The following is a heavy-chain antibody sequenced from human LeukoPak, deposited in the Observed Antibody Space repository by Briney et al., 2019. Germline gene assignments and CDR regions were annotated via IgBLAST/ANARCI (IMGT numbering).Heavy chain of an antibody. D-gene: IGHD2-15*01. V-gene: IGHV4-59*08. CDR3: ARHSIIGGTEYAFDI. Sequence: ETLSLTCTVSGGSISSYYWSWIRQPPGKGLEWIGYIYYSGSTNYNPSLKSRVTISVDTSKNQFSLKLSSVTAAGTAVYYCARHSIIGGTEYAFDIWGQGTMVTVSS. CDR2: IYYSGST. CDR1: GGSISSYY. J-gene: IGHJ3*02.